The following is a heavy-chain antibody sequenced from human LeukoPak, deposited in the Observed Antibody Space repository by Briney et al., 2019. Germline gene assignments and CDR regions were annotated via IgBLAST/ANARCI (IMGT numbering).Heavy chain of an antibody. CDR3: ARESGYSYGYGY. CDR2: IIPIFGTA. D-gene: IGHD5-18*01. V-gene: IGHV1-69*06. CDR1: GGTFSSYA. Sequence: ASVKVSCKASGGTFSSYAISWVRQAPGQGLEWMGGIIPIFGTANYAQKFQGRVTITADKSTSTAYMELSSLRSDDTAVYYCARESGYSYGYGYWGQGTLVTVSS. J-gene: IGHJ4*02.